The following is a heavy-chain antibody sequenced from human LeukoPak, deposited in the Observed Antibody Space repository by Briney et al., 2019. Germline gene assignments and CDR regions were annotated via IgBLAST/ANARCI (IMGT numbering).Heavy chain of an antibody. J-gene: IGHJ4*02. D-gene: IGHD6-19*01. V-gene: IGHV4-39*01. CDR3: ARWNLRYTSGWYYFDY. CDR1: GGSISSSSYY. CDR2: ISYSGST. Sequence: SETLSLTCTVSGGSISSSSYYWGWIRQPPGKGLEWIGSISYSGSTYYNPSLKSRVTISVDTSKNQFSLKLSSVTAADTAVHYCARWNLRYTSGWYYFDYWGQGTLVTVSS.